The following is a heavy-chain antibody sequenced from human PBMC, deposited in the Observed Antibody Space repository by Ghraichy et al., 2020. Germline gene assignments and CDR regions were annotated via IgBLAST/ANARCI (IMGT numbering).Heavy chain of an antibody. V-gene: IGHV4-34*01. CDR2: INHSGST. Sequence: SETLSLTCAVYGGSFSGYYWSWIRQPPGKGLEWIGEINHSGSTNYNPSLKSRVTISVDTSKNQFSLKLSSVTAADTAVYYCARTIGRVRGVINWFDPWGQGTLVTISS. J-gene: IGHJ5*02. CDR3: ARTIGRVRGVINWFDP. D-gene: IGHD3-10*01. CDR1: GGSFSGYY.